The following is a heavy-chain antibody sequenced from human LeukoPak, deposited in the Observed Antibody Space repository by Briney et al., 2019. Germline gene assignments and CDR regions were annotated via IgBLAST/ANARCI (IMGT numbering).Heavy chain of an antibody. CDR3: AKEYSGTFSPFPSYFDC. CDR2: ISSTSSTI. V-gene: IGHV3-48*01. J-gene: IGHJ4*02. CDR1: GFTFNSYS. D-gene: IGHD1-26*01. Sequence: GGSLRLSCAASGFTFNSYSMNWVRQAPGKGLEWVSYISSTSSTIYYTESVKGRFTISRDNAKNSLYLQMNSLRAEDTAVYYCAKEYSGTFSPFPSYFDCWGQGTLVTVSS.